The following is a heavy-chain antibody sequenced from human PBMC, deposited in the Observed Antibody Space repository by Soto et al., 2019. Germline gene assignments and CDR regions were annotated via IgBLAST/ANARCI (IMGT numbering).Heavy chain of an antibody. CDR1: GGSISSSSYY. V-gene: IGHV4-39*01. J-gene: IGHJ4*02. CDR3: ASPPGNCSGGSCYSFPPDY. Sequence: QLQLQESGPGLVKPSETLSLTCTVSGGSISSSSYYWGWIRQPPGKGLEWIGSIYYSGSTYYNPSLKSRVTISVDTSKNQFSLKLSSVTAADTAVYYCASPPGNCSGGSCYSFPPDYWGQGTLVTVSS. CDR2: IYYSGST. D-gene: IGHD2-15*01.